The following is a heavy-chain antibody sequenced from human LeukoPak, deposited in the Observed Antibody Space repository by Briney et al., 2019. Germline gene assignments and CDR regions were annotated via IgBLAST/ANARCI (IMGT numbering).Heavy chain of an antibody. CDR1: GYSFTTYW. Sequence: GESLKISCKGSGYSFTTYWIAWVRQMPGKGLEWMGIIYPGDSDTTYRPSFQGQVTISADKSISTAYLQWSSLKASDAAMYYCARRAASTGTMFDYWGQGILVTVSS. CDR3: ARRAASTGTMFDY. V-gene: IGHV5-51*01. CDR2: IYPGDSDT. J-gene: IGHJ4*02. D-gene: IGHD1-1*01.